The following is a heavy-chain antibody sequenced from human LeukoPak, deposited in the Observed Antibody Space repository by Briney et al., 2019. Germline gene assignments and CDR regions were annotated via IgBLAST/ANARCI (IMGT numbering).Heavy chain of an antibody. J-gene: IGHJ4*02. CDR1: GFTLSRFN. D-gene: IGHD3-16*01. V-gene: IGHV3-21*05. Sequence: GGSLRLPCSASGFTLSRFNMNLVRQAPREGLELVSYIIASSKDLQYSDPVQGRYTICRHNPKNVLYLQMNSLSADDTGVSSCASDSAYAFDYWGQGTLVTVSS. CDR3: ASDSAYAFDY. CDR2: IIASSKDL.